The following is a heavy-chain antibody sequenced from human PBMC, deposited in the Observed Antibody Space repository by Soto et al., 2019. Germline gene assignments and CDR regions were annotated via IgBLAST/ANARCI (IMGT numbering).Heavy chain of an antibody. CDR2: TYYRSKWIN. Sequence: SHPLXLTCALSRYTLSTSIAAWTLFMKSPSRGLEWLGRTYYRSKWINEYAVSMESRITIRRDKSKNNLSMHLYSVTPEDKDVYYCEGIIYFGGMEVWGQGTPV. CDR3: EGIIYFGGMEV. J-gene: IGHJ6*01. CDR1: RYTLSTSIAA. V-gene: IGHV6-1*01. D-gene: IGHD3-9*01.